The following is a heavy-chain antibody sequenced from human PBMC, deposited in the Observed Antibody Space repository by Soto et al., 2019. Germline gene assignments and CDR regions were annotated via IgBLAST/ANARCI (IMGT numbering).Heavy chain of an antibody. D-gene: IGHD3-9*01. V-gene: IGHV3-30-3*01. CDR1: GFTFSSYA. J-gene: IGHJ3*02. Sequence: GGSLRLSCAASGFTFSSYAMHWVRQAPGKGLEWVAVISYDGSNKYYADSVKGRFTISRDNSKNTLYLQMNSLRAEDTAVYYCARDFQSLGYYDILTGYYFDAFDIWGQGTMVTVSS. CDR3: ARDFQSLGYYDILTGYYFDAFDI. CDR2: ISYDGSNK.